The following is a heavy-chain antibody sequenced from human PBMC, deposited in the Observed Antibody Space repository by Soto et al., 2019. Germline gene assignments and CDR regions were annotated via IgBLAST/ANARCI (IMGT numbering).Heavy chain of an antibody. CDR2: INAGNGNT. D-gene: IGHD6-19*01. Sequence: ASVKVSCKASGYTFTGYAMHWVRQAPGQRLEWMGWINAGNGNTKYSQKFQGRVTITRNTSVSTAYMELSSLRSEDTAVYYCARERGASSPFDYWGQGTLVTVSS. J-gene: IGHJ4*02. CDR3: ARERGASSPFDY. V-gene: IGHV1-3*01. CDR1: GYTFTGYA.